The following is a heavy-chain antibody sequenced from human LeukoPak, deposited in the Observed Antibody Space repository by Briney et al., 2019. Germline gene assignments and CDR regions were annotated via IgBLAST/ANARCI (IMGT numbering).Heavy chain of an antibody. Sequence: GGSLRLSCAASGFTFSAFAMTWVRQAPGKRLEWVSAISGSGGSTYYADSVKGRFTISRDNSKNTLYLQMNSLRAEDTAGYYCAKERVGGTRGTWFDPWGQATLVTVSS. CDR1: GFTFSAFA. CDR2: ISGSGGST. D-gene: IGHD1-26*01. V-gene: IGHV3-23*01. J-gene: IGHJ5*02. CDR3: AKERVGGTRGTWFDP.